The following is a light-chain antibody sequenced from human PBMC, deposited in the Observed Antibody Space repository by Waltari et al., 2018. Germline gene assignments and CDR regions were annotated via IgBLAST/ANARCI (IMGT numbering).Light chain of an antibody. CDR3: SSYTSSNWV. J-gene: IGLJ3*02. CDR2: DVS. V-gene: IGLV2-14*03. Sequence: QSALTQPASVSGSPGQSITISCTGTRSDVGCYNYVSWYQQHPGKAPKLMIYDVSNRPSGVSNRFSGSKSGNTASLTISGLQAEDEADYYCSSYTSSNWVFGGGTKLTVL. CDR1: RSDVGCYNY.